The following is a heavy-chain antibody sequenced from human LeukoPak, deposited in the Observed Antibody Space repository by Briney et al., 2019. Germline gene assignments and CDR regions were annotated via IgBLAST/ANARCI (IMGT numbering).Heavy chain of an antibody. V-gene: IGHV3-23*01. CDR1: GFTFSHA. J-gene: IGHJ4*02. Sequence: PGGSLRLSCAASGFTFSHAWMSWVRQAPGKGLEWVSAISGSGGSTYYADSVKGRFTISRDNSKNTLYLQMNSLRAEDTAVYYCAKARRSPFDYWGQGTLVTVSS. CDR2: ISGSGGST. CDR3: AKARRSPFDY.